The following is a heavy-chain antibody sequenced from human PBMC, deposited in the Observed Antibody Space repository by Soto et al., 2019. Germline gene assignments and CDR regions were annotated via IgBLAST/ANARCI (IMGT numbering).Heavy chain of an antibody. CDR1: GFTFSYHA. Sequence: QVQLVESGGGVVQPGRSLRLSCAASGFTFSYHALNWVRQAPGKGLEWVAVISYDGDNKYIAESVKGRFTISRDNSKNTVSLLMNSLRAEDTAMYFCARGTTTSAFSAMDVWGQGTTVTVSS. D-gene: IGHD1-1*01. CDR3: ARGTTTSAFSAMDV. CDR2: ISYDGDNK. V-gene: IGHV3-30-3*01. J-gene: IGHJ6*02.